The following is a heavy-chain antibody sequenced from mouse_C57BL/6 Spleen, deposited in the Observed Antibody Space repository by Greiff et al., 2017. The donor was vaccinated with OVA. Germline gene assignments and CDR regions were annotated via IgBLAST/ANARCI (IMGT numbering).Heavy chain of an antibody. D-gene: IGHD2-4*01. Sequence: QVQLKQSGPELVKPGASVKISCKASGYAFSSSWMNWVKQRPGKGLEWIGRIYPGDGDTNYNGKFKGKATLTADKSSSTAYMQLSSLTSEDSAVYFCARWNDYYYAMDYWGQGTSVTVSS. CDR1: GYAFSSSW. J-gene: IGHJ4*01. CDR3: ARWNDYYYAMDY. CDR2: IYPGDGDT. V-gene: IGHV1-82*01.